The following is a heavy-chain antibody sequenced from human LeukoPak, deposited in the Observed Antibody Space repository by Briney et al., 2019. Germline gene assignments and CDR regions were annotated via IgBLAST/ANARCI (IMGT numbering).Heavy chain of an antibody. D-gene: IGHD3-10*01. CDR3: ARASGPFDY. V-gene: IGHV3-33*01. CDR1: GFTFSIYG. J-gene: IGHJ4*02. Sequence: PGGALRLSCAASGFTFSIYGMHWVRQAPGKGLEWVAVIWSDGSNKYYADAVKGRFTISRDNSKNTLYLQMNSLSAEDTAVYSCARASGPFDYWGQGTMVTVSS. CDR2: IWSDGSNK.